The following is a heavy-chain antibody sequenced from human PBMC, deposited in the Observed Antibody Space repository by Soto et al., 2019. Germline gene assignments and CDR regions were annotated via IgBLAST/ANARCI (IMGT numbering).Heavy chain of an antibody. Sequence: GVLRLSCTASGFTFGDYAMSWFRQAPGKGLEWVGFIRSKAYGGTTEYAASVKGRFTISRDDSKSIAYLQMNSLKTEDTAVYYCTRGPSGYCSGGSCYHFDYWGQGTLVTVSS. V-gene: IGHV3-49*03. D-gene: IGHD2-15*01. CDR1: GFTFGDYA. CDR2: IRSKAYGGTT. J-gene: IGHJ4*02. CDR3: TRGPSGYCSGGSCYHFDY.